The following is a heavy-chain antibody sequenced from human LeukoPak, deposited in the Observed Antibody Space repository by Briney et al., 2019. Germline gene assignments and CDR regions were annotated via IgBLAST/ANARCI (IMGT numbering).Heavy chain of an antibody. J-gene: IGHJ3*02. D-gene: IGHD2-21*02. CDR3: ARGDVVVVTAYAFDI. V-gene: IGHV4-34*01. CDR1: GGSFSGYY. CDR2: INHSGST. Sequence: SETLSLTCAVYGGSFSGYYWSWIRQPPGKGLEWIGEINHSGSTNYNPPLKSRVTVSVDTSKNQFSLKLSSVTAADTAVYYCARGDVVVVTAYAFDIWGQGTMVTVSS.